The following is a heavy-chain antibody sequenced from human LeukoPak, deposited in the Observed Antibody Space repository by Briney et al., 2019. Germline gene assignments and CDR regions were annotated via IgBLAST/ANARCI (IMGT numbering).Heavy chain of an antibody. V-gene: IGHV3-48*01. J-gene: IGHJ4*02. CDR2: ISSGSSTI. CDR3: ARGLEMATIMDY. D-gene: IGHD5-24*01. CDR1: GFTFSSYS. Sequence: RTRGSLRLSWAASGFTFSSYSMSCVRRTPGKGLEWVSYISSGSSTICYADSVKGRFTISRDNAKNSLYLQMGSLRAEDMAVYYCARGLEMATIMDYWGQGTLVTVSS.